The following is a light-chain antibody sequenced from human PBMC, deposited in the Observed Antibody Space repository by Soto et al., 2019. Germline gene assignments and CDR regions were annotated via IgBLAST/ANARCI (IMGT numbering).Light chain of an antibody. Sequence: QSALTQPASVSGSPGQSITISCTGTSSDVGGYNYVSWYQQHPGKAPKLMIYEVGYRPSGVSNRFSGSKSGNTASLTISGLQAEDEADYYCSSYTNNNTYVFGTGTKVTVL. CDR1: SSDVGGYNY. J-gene: IGLJ1*01. V-gene: IGLV2-14*01. CDR3: SSYTNNNTYV. CDR2: EVG.